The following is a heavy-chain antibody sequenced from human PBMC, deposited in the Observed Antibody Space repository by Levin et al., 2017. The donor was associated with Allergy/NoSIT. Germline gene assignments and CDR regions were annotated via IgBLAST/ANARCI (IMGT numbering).Heavy chain of an antibody. CDR2: IKQDGSEK. CDR1: GFTFSSYW. D-gene: IGHD1-26*01. V-gene: IGHV3-7*01. Sequence: PGGSLRLSCAASGFTFSSYWMSWVRQAPGKGLEWVANIKQDGSEKYYVDSVKGRFTISRDNAKNSLYLQMNSLRAEDTAVYYCARQLYKAWELLPLGMDVWGQGTTVTVSS. J-gene: IGHJ6*02. CDR3: ARQLYKAWELLPLGMDV.